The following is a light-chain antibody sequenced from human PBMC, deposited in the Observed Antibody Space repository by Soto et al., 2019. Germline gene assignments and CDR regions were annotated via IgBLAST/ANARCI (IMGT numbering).Light chain of an antibody. CDR1: QRVSRN. CDR3: QQYGYSFWT. V-gene: IGKV3-15*01. Sequence: EIVMTQSPATLSVSPGERATLSCRASQRVSRNLAWYQQKPGQAPRLLIYGASTRATGIPARFSGSGSGADYTLTISRLEPEDSAVYYCQQYGYSFWTFGQGTKVEIK. CDR2: GAS. J-gene: IGKJ1*01.